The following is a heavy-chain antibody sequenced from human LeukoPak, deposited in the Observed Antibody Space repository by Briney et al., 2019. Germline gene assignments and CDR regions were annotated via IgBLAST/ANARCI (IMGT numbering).Heavy chain of an antibody. V-gene: IGHV1-8*01. CDR1: GYTFTNYD. Sequence: ASVKVSCKASGYTFTNYDINWVRQATGQGLEWMGWMNPNSGNTGYAQKFQGRVTMARNTSISTAYMELSSLRSEDTAVYYCARAGWFGESAIDYWGQGTLVTVSS. J-gene: IGHJ4*02. D-gene: IGHD3-10*01. CDR2: MNPNSGNT. CDR3: ARAGWFGESAIDY.